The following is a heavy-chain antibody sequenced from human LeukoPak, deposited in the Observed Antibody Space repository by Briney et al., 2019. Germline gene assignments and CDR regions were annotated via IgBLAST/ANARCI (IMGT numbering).Heavy chain of an antibody. J-gene: IGHJ4*02. CDR3: ARAGGSTVSHSDY. Sequence: PGGSLRLSCAASGFTFSSYSMNWVRQAPGKGLEWVSSISSSTSYIYYADSVKGRFTISKDNAKNSLYLQMNSLRAEDTAVYYCARAGGSTVSHSDYWGQGTLVTVSS. CDR1: GFTFSSYS. V-gene: IGHV3-21*01. CDR2: ISSSTSYI. D-gene: IGHD4-17*01.